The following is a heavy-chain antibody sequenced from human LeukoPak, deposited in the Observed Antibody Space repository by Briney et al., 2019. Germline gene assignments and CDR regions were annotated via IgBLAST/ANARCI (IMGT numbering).Heavy chain of an antibody. CDR2: INYRAST. V-gene: IGHV4-30-4*01. CDR1: GGSNSSDNYQ. Sequence: HTESLTCTFWGGSNSSDNYQGRWGRRPPGRGVGWMRYINYRASTYFYPSLKRRLTISVYTSKTHFSLRLSSVTAADTAVYYCALYGSGSTWFDPWGQGTLVTVSS. J-gene: IGHJ5*02. CDR3: ALYGSGSTWFDP. D-gene: IGHD3-10*01.